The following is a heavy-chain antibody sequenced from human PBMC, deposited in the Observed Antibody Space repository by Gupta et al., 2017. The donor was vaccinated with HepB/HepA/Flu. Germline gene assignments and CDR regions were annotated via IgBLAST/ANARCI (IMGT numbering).Heavy chain of an antibody. D-gene: IGHD3-16*01. CDR1: GFSYSRYS. J-gene: IGHJ4*02. V-gene: IGHV3-21*01. CDR2: ISSTSSNM. CDR3: ARDGMGDRGDSFDH. Sequence: VQLVEPGGGLVRPGGSLRLSCAASGFSYSRYSMNWVRQATGNGLEWVSSISSTSSNMFYGESVRGRFTISRDNAKNSVSLQMNGLRAEDTAVYYCARDGMGDRGDSFDHWGQGTLVTVSS.